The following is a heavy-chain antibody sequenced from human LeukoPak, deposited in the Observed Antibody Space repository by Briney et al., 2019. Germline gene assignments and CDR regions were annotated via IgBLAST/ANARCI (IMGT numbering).Heavy chain of an antibody. J-gene: IGHJ4*02. Sequence: HPGGSLRLSCAASGFTFSSYGMHWVRQAPGKGLEWVAFIRYDGSNKYYADSVKGRFTISRDNSKNTLYLQMNSLRAEDTAVYYCAKDLTSSGYSSGWYGVPEDWGQGTLVTVSS. CDR3: AKDLTSSGYSSGWYGVPED. V-gene: IGHV3-30*02. CDR2: IRYDGSNK. CDR1: GFTFSSYG. D-gene: IGHD6-19*01.